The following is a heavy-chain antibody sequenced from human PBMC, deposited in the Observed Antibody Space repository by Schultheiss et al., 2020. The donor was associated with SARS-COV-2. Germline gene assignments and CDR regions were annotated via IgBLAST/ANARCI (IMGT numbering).Heavy chain of an antibody. CDR1: GGTFSSYG. CDR3: ARVVVVVAATRGGYYYYMDV. Sequence: ASVKVSCKASGGTFSSYGINWVRQAPGRGFEWMGWISAYNGNTNYAQKLQGRVTMTTDTSTSTAYMELRSLRSDDTAVYYCARVVVVVAATRGGYYYYMDVWGKGTTVTVSS. D-gene: IGHD2-15*01. J-gene: IGHJ6*03. CDR2: ISAYNGNT. V-gene: IGHV1-18*01.